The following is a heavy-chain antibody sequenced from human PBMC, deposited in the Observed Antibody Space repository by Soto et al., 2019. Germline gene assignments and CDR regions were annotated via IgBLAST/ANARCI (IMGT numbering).Heavy chain of an antibody. Sequence: ASVKVSCKASGYTFTSYGIIWVRQAPGQGLEWMGIINPSGGSTSYAQKFQGGVTMTRDTSTSTVYMELSSLRSEDTAVYYCARGGLYRFVGAPRWFDPWGQGTLVTVSS. CDR1: GYTFTSYG. CDR3: ARGGLYRFVGAPRWFDP. CDR2: INPSGGST. J-gene: IGHJ5*02. V-gene: IGHV1-46*01. D-gene: IGHD1-26*01.